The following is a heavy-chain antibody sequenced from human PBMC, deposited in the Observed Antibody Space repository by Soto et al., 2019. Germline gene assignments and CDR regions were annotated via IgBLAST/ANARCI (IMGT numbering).Heavy chain of an antibody. V-gene: IGHV4-39*01. CDR2: IYYSGIT. D-gene: IGHD4-17*01. CDR1: GSSIIDSSYF. CDR3: ARRYGPGFDY. Sequence: PSETLSLTCTVAGSSIIDSSYFWGWIRQSPGKGLEWIGSIYYSGITHYNPSLKSRVTISVDTSKNQFSLKLSSVTAADTAVYYCARRYGPGFDYWGQGTLVTVS. J-gene: IGHJ4*02.